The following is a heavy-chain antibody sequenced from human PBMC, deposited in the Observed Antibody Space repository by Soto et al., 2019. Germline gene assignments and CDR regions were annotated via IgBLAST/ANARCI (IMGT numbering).Heavy chain of an antibody. CDR2: IYSGGST. D-gene: IGHD5-12*01. CDR3: ASHVGGNSGYDSWYYYYGMDV. Sequence: GGSLRLSCAASGFTVSSNYMSWVRQAPGKGLEWVSVIYSGGSTYYADSVKGRFTISRDNSKNTLYLQMNSLRAEDTAVYYCASHVGGNSGYDSWYYYYGMDVWGQGTTVTVS. CDR1: GFTVSSNY. V-gene: IGHV3-53*01. J-gene: IGHJ6*02.